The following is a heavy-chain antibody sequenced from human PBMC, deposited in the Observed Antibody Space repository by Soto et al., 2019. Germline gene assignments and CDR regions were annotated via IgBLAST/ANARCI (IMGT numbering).Heavy chain of an antibody. D-gene: IGHD3-10*01. Sequence: QVQLVQSGAEVKKPGSSVKVSCKASGGTFSSYTISWVRQAPGQGLEWMGRIIPILGIANYAQKFQGRITITEDKYTSTAYMELSSLRSEDTAVYYCARDGENYYGSGSYYARYDKDVWGQGSTVTVSS. CDR2: IIPILGIA. V-gene: IGHV1-69*08. CDR3: ARDGENYYGSGSYYARYDKDV. J-gene: IGHJ6*02. CDR1: GGTFSSYT.